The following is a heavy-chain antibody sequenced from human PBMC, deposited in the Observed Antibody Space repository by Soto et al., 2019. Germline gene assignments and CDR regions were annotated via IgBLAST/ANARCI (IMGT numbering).Heavy chain of an antibody. Sequence: SETLSLTCAVSGGSISSGGYSWSWIRQPPGKGLEWIGYIYHSGSTYYNPSLKSRVTISVDRSKNQFSLKLSSVTAADTAVYYCARAIAVAGRPFDYWGQGTLVTVSS. CDR1: GGSISSGGYS. CDR3: ARAIAVAGRPFDY. D-gene: IGHD6-19*01. V-gene: IGHV4-30-2*01. CDR2: IYHSGST. J-gene: IGHJ4*02.